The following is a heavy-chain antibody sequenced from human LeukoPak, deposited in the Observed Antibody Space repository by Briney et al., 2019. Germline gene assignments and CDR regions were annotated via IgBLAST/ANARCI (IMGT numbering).Heavy chain of an antibody. J-gene: IGHJ6*03. Sequence: PSETLSLTCTVSGGSISSSSYYWGWIRQPPGKGLEWIGSIYHSGSTNYNPSLNSRVTISVDKSKNQFSLRLSSVTAADTAVYYCARGFRGSGQNYYYYYMDVWGKGTTVTVSS. CDR1: GGSISSSSYY. V-gene: IGHV4-39*07. D-gene: IGHD3-10*01. CDR3: ARGFRGSGQNYYYYYMDV. CDR2: IYHSGST.